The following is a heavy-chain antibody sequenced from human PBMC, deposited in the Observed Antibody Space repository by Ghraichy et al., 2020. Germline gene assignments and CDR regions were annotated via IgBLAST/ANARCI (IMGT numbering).Heavy chain of an antibody. V-gene: IGHV3-7*03. D-gene: IGHD5-24*01. CDR1: GFTFSSYW. J-gene: IGHJ4*02. CDR3: ASYRDAWYAAS. Sequence: GESLNISCAASGFTFSSYWMTWVRQTPGKGLEWVANIKQDGSGKYYVDSVKGRFTISRDNAKNSLYLQMNSLRAEDTAVYYCASYRDAWYAASWGQGTLVTVSS. CDR2: IKQDGSGK.